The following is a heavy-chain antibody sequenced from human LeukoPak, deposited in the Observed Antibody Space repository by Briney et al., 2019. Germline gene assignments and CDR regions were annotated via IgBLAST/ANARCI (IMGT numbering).Heavy chain of an antibody. CDR2: INAGNGNT. CDR1: GGTFSSYA. Sequence: GASVKVSCKASGGTFSSYAISWVRQAPGQGLEWMGWINAGNGNTKYSQEFQGRVTITRDTSASTAYMELSSLRSEDMAVYYCARGIAAAGTSWFDPWGQGTLVTVSS. D-gene: IGHD6-13*01. CDR3: ARGIAAAGTSWFDP. V-gene: IGHV1-3*03. J-gene: IGHJ5*02.